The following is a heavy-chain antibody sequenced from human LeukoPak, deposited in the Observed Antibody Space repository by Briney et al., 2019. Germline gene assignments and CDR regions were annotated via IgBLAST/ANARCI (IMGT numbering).Heavy chain of an antibody. CDR3: TRPLGTIFGLVNNDY. CDR2: TRSKAKSYAT. D-gene: IGHD3-3*01. Sequence: PGGSMKLSCAASGFTFSGSAMHWVRQASGKGLEWVGRTRSKAKSYATAYAASVKGRITISRDDSQNTAYLQMNSLNTEDKAGHYWTRPLGTIFGLVNNDYWGQGTLVTVSS. J-gene: IGHJ4*02. V-gene: IGHV3-73*01. CDR1: GFTFSGSA.